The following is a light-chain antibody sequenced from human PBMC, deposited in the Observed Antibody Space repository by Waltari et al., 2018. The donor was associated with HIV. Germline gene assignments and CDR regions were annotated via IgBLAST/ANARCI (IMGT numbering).Light chain of an antibody. CDR2: LNSDGSH. Sequence: QVVLTQSPSASAPLGTSVNLTCTLNSGHSSYATACHQQQPEKGPRYLMKLNSDGSHSKGDGIPDRFSGSSSGSKRYLSISSLQSEDEADYYCQTWGTGGVFGGGTKLTVL. CDR1: SGHSSYA. CDR3: QTWGTGGV. V-gene: IGLV4-69*01. J-gene: IGLJ3*02.